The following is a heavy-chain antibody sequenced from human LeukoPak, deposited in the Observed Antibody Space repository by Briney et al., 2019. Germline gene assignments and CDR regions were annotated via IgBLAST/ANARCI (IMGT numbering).Heavy chain of an antibody. V-gene: IGHV3-48*04. CDR2: ISSSGTTI. CDR1: GFTFSNYW. J-gene: IGHJ6*04. CDR3: AELGITMIGGV. Sequence: GGSLRLSCAASGFTFSNYWMHWVRQAPGKGLEWVSYISSSGTTIYYADSVKGRFTISRDNAKNSLYLQMNSLRAEDTAVYYCAELGITMIGGVWGKGTTVTISS. D-gene: IGHD3-10*02.